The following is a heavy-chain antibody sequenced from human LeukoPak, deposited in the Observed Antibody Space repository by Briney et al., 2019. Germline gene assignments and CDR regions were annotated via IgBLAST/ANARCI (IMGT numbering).Heavy chain of an antibody. CDR1: GYTFTTYG. CDR2: ISAYNGNT. D-gene: IGHD2-15*01. CDR3: AREHCSGGSCYDGYGMDV. J-gene: IGHJ6*02. V-gene: IGHV1-18*01. Sequence: GASVKVSCKASGYTFTTYGISWVRQAPGQGLEWMGWISAYNGNTNYAQKLQGRVTMTTDTSTSTAYMELRSLRSDDTAVYYCAREHCSGGSCYDGYGMDVWGQGTTATVSS.